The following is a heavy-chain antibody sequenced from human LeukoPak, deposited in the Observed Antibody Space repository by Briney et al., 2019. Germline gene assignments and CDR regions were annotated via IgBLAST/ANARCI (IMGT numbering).Heavy chain of an antibody. CDR2: IIPIFGTA. J-gene: IGHJ5*02. D-gene: IGHD1-7*01. CDR1: GGTFSSYA. CDR3: ARDWGLIGTTDWGGHENWFDP. V-gene: IGHV1-69*13. Sequence: SVKVSCKASGGTFSSYAISWVRQAPGQGLEWMGGIIPIFGTANYAQKFQGRVTITADESTTTAYMELSSLRSEDTAVYYCARDWGLIGTTDWGGHENWFDPWGQGTLVTVSS.